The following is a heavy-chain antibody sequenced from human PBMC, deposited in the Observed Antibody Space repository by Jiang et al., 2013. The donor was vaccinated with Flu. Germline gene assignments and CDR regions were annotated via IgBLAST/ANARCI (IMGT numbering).Heavy chain of an antibody. V-gene: IGHV5-10-1*01. CDR1: GYSFTSYW. CDR3: ARLERPQYCSSTSCLPPCSTTEAVYYGMDV. CDR2: IDPSDSYT. Sequence: GAEVKKPGESLRISCKGSGYSFTSYWISWVRQMPGKGLEWMGRIDPSDSYTNYSPSFQGHVTISADKSISTAYLQWSSLKASDTAMYYCARLERPQYCSSTSCLPPCSTTEAVYYGMDVWGQGTTVTVSS. J-gene: IGHJ6*02. D-gene: IGHD2-2*01.